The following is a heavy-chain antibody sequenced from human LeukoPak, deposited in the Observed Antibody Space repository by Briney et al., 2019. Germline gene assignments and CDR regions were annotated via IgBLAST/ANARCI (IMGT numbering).Heavy chain of an antibody. CDR3: ARAYGGLIDY. CDR1: GFTLNSYI. D-gene: IGHD3-16*01. Sequence: GGSLRLSCAASGFTLNSYIMHWVRQAPGKGLEWVALISFDGRDKQYADSVKGRFTISKDNSKNTLYLQMNSLSGDDTSMYFCARAYGGLIDYWGQGTLVTVSS. CDR2: ISFDGRDK. J-gene: IGHJ4*02. V-gene: IGHV3-30*04.